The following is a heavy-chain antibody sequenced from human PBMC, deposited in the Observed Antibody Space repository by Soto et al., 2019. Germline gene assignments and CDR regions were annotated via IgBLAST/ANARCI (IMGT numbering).Heavy chain of an antibody. V-gene: IGHV3-7*03. D-gene: IGHD2-15*01. Sequence: PGGSLRLSCAASGFILTSYWMTWVRQAPGKGLEWVAIIKQDGSEKYYADSVKGRSTISRDSAKNSLNLQMNSLRAEDTAVYYCARDHSVSTPLDGIYVWGHGTTVTVSS. CDR1: GFILTSYW. J-gene: IGHJ6*02. CDR2: IKQDGSEK. CDR3: ARDHSVSTPLDGIYV.